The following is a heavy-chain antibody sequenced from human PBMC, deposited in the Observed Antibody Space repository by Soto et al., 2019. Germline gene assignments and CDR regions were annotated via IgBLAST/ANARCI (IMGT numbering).Heavy chain of an antibody. CDR1: GFTFSDYY. J-gene: IGHJ4*02. D-gene: IGHD3-22*01. CDR3: AKMSSENYYDPVFS. CDR2: ISSTGNTI. V-gene: IGHV3-11*01. Sequence: QVQLVESGGGLVQTSGSLRIACVASGFTFSDYYMSWVRQAPGKGLEWVSYISSTGNTIYYPDSVKGRFTISRDNAKNSVYLQMYSLRAEDTALYFCAKMSSENYYDPVFSWGQGTLVTVSS.